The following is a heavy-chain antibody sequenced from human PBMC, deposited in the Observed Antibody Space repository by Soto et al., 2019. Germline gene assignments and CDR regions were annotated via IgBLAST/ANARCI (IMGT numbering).Heavy chain of an antibody. J-gene: IGHJ3*02. CDR3: AREKVYSGSPHAFDI. CDR2: IYHSGST. D-gene: IGHD6-6*01. Sequence: PSETLSLTCAVSGGSISSSNWWSWVRQPPGKGLEWIGEIYHSGSTNYNPSLKSRVTISVDKSKNQFSLKLSSVTAADTAVYYCAREKVYSGSPHAFDIWGQGTMVTGS. CDR1: GGSISSSNW. V-gene: IGHV4-4*02.